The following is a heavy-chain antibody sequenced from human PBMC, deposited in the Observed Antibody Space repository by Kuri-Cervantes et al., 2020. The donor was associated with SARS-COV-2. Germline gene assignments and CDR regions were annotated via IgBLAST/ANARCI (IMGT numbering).Heavy chain of an antibody. CDR2: IYYSRST. CDR3: ARPGSHNYDILTGYYKKGDAFDI. V-gene: IGHV4-39*07. J-gene: IGHJ3*02. D-gene: IGHD3-9*01. Sequence: ADTLSLTCTASGGPIRSSRYYWGSIRQHPGKGVEWTGSIYYSRSTNYNPSLKNRVTISVDTSKNQFSLKLSYVTAADTAVYYCARPGSHNYDILTGYYKKGDAFDIWGQGTMVTVSS. CDR1: GGPIRSSRYY.